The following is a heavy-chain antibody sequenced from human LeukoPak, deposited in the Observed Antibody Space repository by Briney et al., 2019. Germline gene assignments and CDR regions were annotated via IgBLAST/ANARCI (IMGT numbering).Heavy chain of an antibody. CDR2: ISTDNGDT. CDR3: AREGLGELTLDC. D-gene: IGHD3-16*01. Sequence: ASVKVSCKSSGYTFTTYGITWVRQAPGQGLEWMGWISTDNGDTNYAQKLQGRVTLTTDTSTSTAYMERRSLRSDDTAVYYCAREGLGELTLDCWGQGTLVTVSS. CDR1: GYTFTTYG. J-gene: IGHJ4*02. V-gene: IGHV1-18*01.